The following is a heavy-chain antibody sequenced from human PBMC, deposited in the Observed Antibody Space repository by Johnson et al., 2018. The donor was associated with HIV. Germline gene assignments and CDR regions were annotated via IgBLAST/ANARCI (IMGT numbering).Heavy chain of an antibody. D-gene: IGHD6-13*01. J-gene: IGHJ3*02. CDR1: GFTVSSNY. Sequence: VQLVESGGGLVQPGGSLRLSCAASGFTVSSNYMSWVRQAPGKGLEWVSVIYSGGSTYYADSVKGRFTISRDNSKNTLYLQMNSLGAEDTAVYYCASPPPAAGLGGDAFDIWGQGTMVTVSS. CDR2: IYSGGST. CDR3: ASPPPAAGLGGDAFDI. V-gene: IGHV3-66*02.